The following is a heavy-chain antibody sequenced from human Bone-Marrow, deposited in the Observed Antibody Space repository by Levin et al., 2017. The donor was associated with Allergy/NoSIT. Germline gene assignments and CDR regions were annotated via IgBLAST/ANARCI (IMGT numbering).Heavy chain of an antibody. D-gene: IGHD2-8*01. Sequence: GASVKVSCAASGFTFSSYAMSWVRQAPGKGLEWVSAISGSGGSTYYADSVKGRFTISRDNSKNTLYLQMNSLRAEDTAVYYCAKATVLMVYAIVNDLQIFDYWGQGTLVTVSS. CDR3: AKATVLMVYAIVNDLQIFDY. CDR2: ISGSGGST. V-gene: IGHV3-23*01. J-gene: IGHJ4*02. CDR1: GFTFSSYA.